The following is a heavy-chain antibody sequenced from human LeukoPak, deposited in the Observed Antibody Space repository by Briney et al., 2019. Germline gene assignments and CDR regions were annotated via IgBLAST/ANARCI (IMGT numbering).Heavy chain of an antibody. D-gene: IGHD6-19*01. J-gene: IGHJ4*02. Sequence: SETLSLTCTVSGGSISSSSYYWGWIRQPPGKGLGWIGTIHDSGSTFYNPSLKSRVTISVGTSKNQFSLKLSSVTAADTAFYYCARRKLAVAIDYWGQGTLVTVSS. V-gene: IGHV4-39*01. CDR2: IHDSGST. CDR3: ARRKLAVAIDY. CDR1: GGSISSSSYY.